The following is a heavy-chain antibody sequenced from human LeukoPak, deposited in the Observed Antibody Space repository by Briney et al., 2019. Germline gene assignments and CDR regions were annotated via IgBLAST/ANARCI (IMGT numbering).Heavy chain of an antibody. D-gene: IGHD1-26*01. V-gene: IGHV3-7*04. J-gene: IGHJ4*02. CDR3: ARANVMGATKDY. CDR2: INQDGRAQ. Sequence: GGSLRLSCVVSGFTFSNYWMQWVRQAPGKGLEWVANINQDGRAQYYVDSVKGRFTISKDSATNSLYLQMNSLRAEDTAVYYCARANVMGATKDYWGQGTLVTVSS. CDR1: GFTFSNYW.